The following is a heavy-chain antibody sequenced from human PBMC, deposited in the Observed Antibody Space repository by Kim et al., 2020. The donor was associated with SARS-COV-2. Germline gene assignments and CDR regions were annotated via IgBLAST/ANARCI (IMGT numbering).Heavy chain of an antibody. Sequence: SETLSLTCAVYGGSFSGYYWSWIRQPPGKGLEWIGEINHSGSTNYNPSLKSRVTISVDTSKNQFSLKLSSVTAADTAVYYCARPDTAMGTYDYWGQGTLVTVSS. CDR2: INHSGST. J-gene: IGHJ4*02. CDR3: ARPDTAMGTYDY. D-gene: IGHD5-18*01. V-gene: IGHV4-34*01. CDR1: GGSFSGYY.